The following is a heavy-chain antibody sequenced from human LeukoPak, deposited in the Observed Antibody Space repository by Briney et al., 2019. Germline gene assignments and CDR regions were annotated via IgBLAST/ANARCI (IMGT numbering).Heavy chain of an antibody. D-gene: IGHD3-22*01. CDR2: INPSGGST. Sequence: GAPVKVSCKASGYTFTSYYMHWVRQAPGQGLEWMGIINPSGGSTSYAQKFQGRVTMTRDTSTSTVYMELSSLRSEDTAVYYCARDPTPPYYYDSSGSRANPNYYFDYWGQGTLVTVSS. CDR3: ARDPTPPYYYDSSGSRANPNYYFDY. CDR1: GYTFTSYY. V-gene: IGHV1-46*01. J-gene: IGHJ4*02.